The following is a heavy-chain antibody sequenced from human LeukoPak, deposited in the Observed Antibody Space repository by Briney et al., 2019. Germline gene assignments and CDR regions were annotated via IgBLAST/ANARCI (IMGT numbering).Heavy chain of an antibody. V-gene: IGHV3-48*03. CDR2: ISSSGSTI. J-gene: IGHJ4*02. D-gene: IGHD5-24*01. Sequence: GGSLRLSCAASGFTFSSYEMNWVRQAPGKGLEWVSYISSSGSTIYYADSVKGRFTISRDNAKNSLYLQMNSLRAEDTAVYYCARGTRRDGYNLNYWGQGTLVTVSS. CDR3: ARGTRRDGYNLNY. CDR1: GFTFSSYE.